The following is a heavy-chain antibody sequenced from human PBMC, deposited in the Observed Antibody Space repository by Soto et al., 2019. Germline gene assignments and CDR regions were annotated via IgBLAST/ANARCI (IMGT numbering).Heavy chain of an antibody. D-gene: IGHD6-6*01. CDR1: GATFSSYA. J-gene: IGHJ4*02. Sequence: SVKVSCKTYGATFSSYALNWERQAPGQGLEWMGGIIPIFGTANYAQKFQGRVTITADESTSTAYMELSSLRSEDTAVYYCAGGRGGSSPSDYWGQGTLVTVSS. CDR2: IIPIFGTA. V-gene: IGHV1-69*13. CDR3: AGGRGGSSPSDY.